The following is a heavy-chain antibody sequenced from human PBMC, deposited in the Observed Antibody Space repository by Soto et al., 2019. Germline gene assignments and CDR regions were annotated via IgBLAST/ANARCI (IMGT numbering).Heavy chain of an antibody. J-gene: IGHJ5*02. V-gene: IGHV1-69*01. D-gene: IGHD4-17*01. CDR1: GGTFSTYA. CDR2: IIPIFGTA. Sequence: QVQLVQSGAEVKKPGSSVKVSCKASGGTFSTYAINWVRQAPGQGLEWMGGIIPIFGTANYAQKFQGRVTITVDESTSTAYMELRSLKSDDTGVYYCAKALTTASPNWFDPWGQGTQVTVSS. CDR3: AKALTTASPNWFDP.